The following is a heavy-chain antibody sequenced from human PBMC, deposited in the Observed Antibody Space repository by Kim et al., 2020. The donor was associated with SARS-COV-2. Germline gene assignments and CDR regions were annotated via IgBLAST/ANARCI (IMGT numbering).Heavy chain of an antibody. V-gene: IGHV3-7*03. CDR1: GFTFSSYW. J-gene: IGHJ4*02. D-gene: IGHD6-19*01. CDR2: IKQDGSEK. CDR3: ARVPVYSSGWYGD. Sequence: GGSLRLSCAASGFTFSSYWMSWVRQAPGKGLEWVANIKQDGSEKYYVDSVKGRFTISRDNAKNSLYLQMNSLRAEDTAVYYCARVPVYSSGWYGDWGQGTLVTVSS.